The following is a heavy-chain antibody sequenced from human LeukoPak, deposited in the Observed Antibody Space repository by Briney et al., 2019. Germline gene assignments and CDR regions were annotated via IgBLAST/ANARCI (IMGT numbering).Heavy chain of an antibody. CDR3: ASLVGGYYPPVEAFDV. CDR1: GFAFRSGW. D-gene: IGHD3-3*01. V-gene: IGHV3-74*01. CDR2: LNGDGSTT. J-gene: IGHJ3*01. Sequence: GGSLRLSCPASGFAFRSGWRPWVGQAPGKDLVWSSRLNGDGSTTNYADSVRGRFTISRDNAKNTLYLQMNSLRADDSAVYFCASLVGGYYPPVEAFDVWGQGTMVTVSS.